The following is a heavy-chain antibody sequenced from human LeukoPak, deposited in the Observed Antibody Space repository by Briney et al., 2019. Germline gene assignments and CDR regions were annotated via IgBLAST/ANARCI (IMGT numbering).Heavy chain of an antibody. V-gene: IGHV4-31*03. CDR2: IYYSGST. CDR3: ARDSGSYDY. D-gene: IGHD1-26*01. J-gene: IGHJ4*02. CDR1: GGSSSSVGYY. Sequence: SDTLSLTCTVSGGSSSSVGYYWSWIRRHPGKGLEWIGYIYYSGSTYYNPSLKSRVTISVDTSKNQFSLKLSSVTAADTAVYYCARDSGSYDYWGQGTLVTVSS.